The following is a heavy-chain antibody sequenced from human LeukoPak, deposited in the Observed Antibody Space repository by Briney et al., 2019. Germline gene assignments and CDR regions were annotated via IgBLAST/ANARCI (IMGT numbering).Heavy chain of an antibody. CDR2: ISGSGGDT. CDR1: GFTFSSYA. CDR3: AKDRDIAVAGTDLYYFDY. J-gene: IGHJ4*02. V-gene: IGHV3-23*01. D-gene: IGHD6-19*01. Sequence: GGSLRLSCAASGFTFSSYAMSRVRQAPGKGLEWVSAISGSGGDTYYADSVKGRFTISRDNSKNTLYLQMNSLRAEDTAVYYCAKDRDIAVAGTDLYYFDYWGQGTLVTVSS.